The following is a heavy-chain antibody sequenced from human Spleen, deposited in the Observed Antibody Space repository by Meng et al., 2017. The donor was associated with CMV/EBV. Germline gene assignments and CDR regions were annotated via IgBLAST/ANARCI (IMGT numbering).Heavy chain of an antibody. CDR1: GYTFTNYD. CDR2: ISTYNGNT. CDR3: ARDGSAIGYDFWSGYFHPNWFDP. J-gene: IGHJ5*02. V-gene: IGHV1-18*01. Sequence: ASVKVSCKASGYTFTNYDISWVRQAPGQGLEWIGWISTYNGNTNYAQKLQGRVTMTTDTSTSTAYMELRSLRSDDTAVYYCARDGSAIGYDFWSGYFHPNWFDPWGQGTLVTVSS. D-gene: IGHD3-3*01.